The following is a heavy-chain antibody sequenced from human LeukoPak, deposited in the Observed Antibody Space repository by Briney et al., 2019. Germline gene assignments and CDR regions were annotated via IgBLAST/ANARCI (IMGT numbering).Heavy chain of an antibody. V-gene: IGHV3-7*01. CDR2: IKQDGSEK. J-gene: IGHJ4*02. Sequence: GGSLRLSCAASGFTFSSYWMSWVRQAPGKGLEWVANIKQDGSEKYYADSEKGRFTISRDNSKNTLCLQMNSLRAEDTAVYYCAKEIWPTVTTPGHTHFDYWGQGTLVTVSS. CDR1: GFTFSSYW. D-gene: IGHD4-17*01. CDR3: AKEIWPTVTTPGHTHFDY.